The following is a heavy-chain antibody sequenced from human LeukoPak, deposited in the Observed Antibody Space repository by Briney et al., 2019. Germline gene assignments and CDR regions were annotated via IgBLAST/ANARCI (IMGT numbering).Heavy chain of an antibody. Sequence: ASVKVSCKASGYTFNSYGFSWVRQAPGQGLEWMGWISAYSGNRNYAQKLQGRVTMTTDTSTSTAYMELRSLRSDDTAVYYCVRSDGSGYYPRTLDYWGQGTLVTVSS. CDR2: ISAYSGNR. CDR1: GYTFNSYG. J-gene: IGHJ4*02. CDR3: VRSDGSGYYPRTLDY. V-gene: IGHV1-18*01. D-gene: IGHD3-22*01.